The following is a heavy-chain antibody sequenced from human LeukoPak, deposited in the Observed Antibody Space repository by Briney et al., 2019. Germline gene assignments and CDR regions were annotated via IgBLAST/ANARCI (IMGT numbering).Heavy chain of an antibody. CDR3: ARAGSGSLDY. CDR1: GYSIRSGYH. J-gene: IGHJ4*02. CDR2: INYSEKP. V-gene: IGHV4-38-2*02. Sequence: SETLSLTCSVSGYSIRSGYHWAWIRQPPGKGLEWIGSINYSEKPYYNPSLKSRVTISVDTSKNQFSLKLSSVTAADTAVYYCARAGSGSLDYWGQGTLVTVSS. D-gene: IGHD3-10*01.